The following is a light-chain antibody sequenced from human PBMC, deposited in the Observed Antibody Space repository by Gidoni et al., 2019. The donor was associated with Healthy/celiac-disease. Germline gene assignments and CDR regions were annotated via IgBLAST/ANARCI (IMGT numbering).Light chain of an antibody. J-gene: IGLJ1*01. CDR1: NIGSKN. CDR2: RDS. Sequence: SYELTQPLPVSAALGQTARITCGGNNIGSKNVHWYQQKPGQAPVLVIYRDSNRPSGIPERFSGSNSGNTATLTISRAQAGDEADYYCQVWDSSTAVFGTGTKVTVL. CDR3: QVWDSSTAV. V-gene: IGLV3-9*01.